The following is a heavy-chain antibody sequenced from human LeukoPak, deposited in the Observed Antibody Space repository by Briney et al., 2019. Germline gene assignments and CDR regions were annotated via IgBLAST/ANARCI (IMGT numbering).Heavy chain of an antibody. CDR3: AKDSSDYYDSSGSLDY. CDR2: INTDGDST. CDR1: GFTFSNYW. V-gene: IGHV3-74*03. J-gene: IGHJ4*02. D-gene: IGHD3-22*01. Sequence: GGSLRLSCAASGFTFSNYWMHWVRQAPGKGLVWVSHINTDGDSTTYADSVKGRFTISRDNAKNSLYLQMNSLRAEDTALYYCAKDSSDYYDSSGSLDYWGQGTLVTVSS.